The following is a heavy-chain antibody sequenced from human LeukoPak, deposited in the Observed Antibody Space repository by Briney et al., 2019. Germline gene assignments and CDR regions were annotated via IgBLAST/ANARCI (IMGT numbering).Heavy chain of an antibody. CDR1: GFTFSSYA. J-gene: IGHJ4*02. CDR2: INSNGGST. CDR3: VKGGPNSSGWYVSFDY. V-gene: IGHV3-64D*09. Sequence: PGGSLRLSCSASGFTFSSYAMHWVRRAPGKGLEYVSAINSNGGSTHYADSVKGRFTISRDNSKNTLYLQMSSLRAEDTAVYYCVKGGPNSSGWYVSFDYWGQGTLVTVSS. D-gene: IGHD6-19*01.